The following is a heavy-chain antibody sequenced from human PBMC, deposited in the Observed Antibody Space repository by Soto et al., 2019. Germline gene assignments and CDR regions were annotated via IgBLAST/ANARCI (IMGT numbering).Heavy chain of an antibody. CDR3: ARGATAGWGVFDY. D-gene: IGHD5-12*01. CDR1: GFTFSDYY. CDR2: ISSSGSTI. Sequence: GESLKISCAASGFTFSDYYMSWIRQAPGKGLEWVSYISSSGSTIYYADSVKGRFTISRDNAKNSLYLQMNSLRAEDTAVYYCARGATAGWGVFDYWGQGTLVTVSS. V-gene: IGHV3-11*01. J-gene: IGHJ4*02.